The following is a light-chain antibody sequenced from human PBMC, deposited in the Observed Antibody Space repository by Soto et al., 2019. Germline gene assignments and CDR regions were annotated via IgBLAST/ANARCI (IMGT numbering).Light chain of an antibody. Sequence: DIQMTQSPSSLSASVGDRVTITCRASQSISSYLNWYQQKPRKAPKLLIYAASSLESGDPSRLIGSSSGTYFTLTISSLQPEDFATYYGQQSYSTPFTFGPGTKVDIK. CDR1: QSISSY. CDR2: AAS. V-gene: IGKV1-39*01. CDR3: QQSYSTPFT. J-gene: IGKJ3*01.